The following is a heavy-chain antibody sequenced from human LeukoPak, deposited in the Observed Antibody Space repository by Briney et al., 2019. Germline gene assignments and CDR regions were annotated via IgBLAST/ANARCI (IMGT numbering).Heavy chain of an antibody. J-gene: IGHJ4*02. V-gene: IGHV4-39*01. D-gene: IGHD6-13*01. CDR3: ARVGMGSSSWDVDY. Sequence: SETLSLTCTVSGGSISSSSYYWGWIRQPPGKGLEWIGSIYYSGSTYYNPSLKSRVTISVDTSKNQFSLKLSSVTAADTAVYYCARVGMGSSSWDVDYWGQGTLVTVSS. CDR2: IYYSGST. CDR1: GGSISSSSYY.